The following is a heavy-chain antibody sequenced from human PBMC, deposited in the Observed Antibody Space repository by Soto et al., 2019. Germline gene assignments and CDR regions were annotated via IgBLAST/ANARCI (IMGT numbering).Heavy chain of an antibody. CDR1: GGSISSSSSY. Sequence: SETLSLTCTVSGGSISSSSSYWSWIRQPPGKGLEWVGEINHRGNTNYNPSLKSRVTISVDTSKNQFSLKLSSVTAADTAVYYCARGKLGKIWFDPWGQGTLVTV. V-gene: IGHV4-39*07. J-gene: IGHJ5*02. CDR3: ARGKLGKIWFDP. D-gene: IGHD7-27*01. CDR2: INHRGNT.